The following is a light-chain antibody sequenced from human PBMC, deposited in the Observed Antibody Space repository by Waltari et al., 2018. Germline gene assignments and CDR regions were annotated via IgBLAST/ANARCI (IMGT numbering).Light chain of an antibody. V-gene: IGKV3-15*01. Sequence: EVVMTQSPATLSVSPRARATLSCRASQSISINMVWYQQRPGQAPRLLIYEASMRATDIPARFSGSGSGTEFTLTISSVQSEDAAVYYCQQFNDWPRTFGQGTKVEIK. CDR3: QQFNDWPRT. CDR2: EAS. CDR1: QSISIN. J-gene: IGKJ1*01.